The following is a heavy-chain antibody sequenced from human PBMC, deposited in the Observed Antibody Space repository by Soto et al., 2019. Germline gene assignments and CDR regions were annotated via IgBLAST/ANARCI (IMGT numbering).Heavy chain of an antibody. CDR2: IHYSGSI. CDR3: AREDDGGDRVYYGLDV. J-gene: IGHJ6*02. V-gene: IGHV4-30-4*08. D-gene: IGHD2-21*02. CDR1: GGSISYEYYH. Sequence: QVQLQQSGPGLVKPSQTLSLTCSVSGGSISYEYYHWTWIRQSPGKGLEWIGYIHYSGSIMYNPSFKSRVTISVDTSKNQFSLQLSSVTAADTAVYFCAREDDGGDRVYYGLDVWGQGTTVTVSS.